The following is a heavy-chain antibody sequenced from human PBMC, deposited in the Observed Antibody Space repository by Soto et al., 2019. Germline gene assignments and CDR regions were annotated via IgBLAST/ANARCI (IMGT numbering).Heavy chain of an antibody. D-gene: IGHD1-1*01. Sequence: SVKVSCKASGGTFSSYAISWVRQAPGQGLEWMGGIIPIFGTANYAQKFQGRVTITADESTSTAYMELSSLRAEDTAVYYCARGNDRLPRLDYCGQGTLVTVSS. CDR3: ARGNDRLPRLDY. J-gene: IGHJ4*02. CDR1: GGTFSSYA. V-gene: IGHV1-69*13. CDR2: IIPIFGTA.